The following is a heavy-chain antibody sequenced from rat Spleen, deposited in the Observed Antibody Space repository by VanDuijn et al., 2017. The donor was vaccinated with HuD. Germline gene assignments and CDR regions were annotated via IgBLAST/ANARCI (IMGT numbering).Heavy chain of an antibody. CDR1: GFTFTNYY. J-gene: IGHJ3*01. D-gene: IGHD1-2*01. V-gene: IGHV5-25*01. Sequence: EVRLVESGGGLVQPGRSMKLSCAASGFTFTNYYMAWVRQAPTKGLEWVASISTGGGNTYYRDSVKGRFTISRDNAKSTLYLQMDSLRSEDTATYYCANAVAAHGGWFAYWGQGTLVTVSS. CDR3: ANAVAAHGGWFAY. CDR2: ISTGGGNT.